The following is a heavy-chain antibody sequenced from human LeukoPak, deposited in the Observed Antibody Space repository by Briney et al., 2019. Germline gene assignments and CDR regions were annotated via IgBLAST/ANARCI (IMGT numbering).Heavy chain of an antibody. CDR1: GYTFTSYA. D-gene: IGHD2-15*01. J-gene: IGHJ4*02. CDR2: INTNTGNP. CDR3: VRVLYCSGSSCYSLRD. Sequence: GASVKVSCKASGYTFTSYAMNWVRQAPGQGLEWMGWINTNTGNPTYAQGFTGRFVFSLDTSVSTAYLQINSLKAEDTAVYYCVRVLYCSGSSCYSLRDWGQGTLVTVSS. V-gene: IGHV7-4-1*02.